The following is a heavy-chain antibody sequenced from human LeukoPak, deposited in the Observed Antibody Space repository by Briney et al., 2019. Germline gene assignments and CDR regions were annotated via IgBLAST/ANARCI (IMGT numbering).Heavy chain of an antibody. CDR3: AKGFGGYYFYYYGMDV. D-gene: IGHD3-10*01. V-gene: IGHV3-30*18. Sequence: GGSLRLSCATSGFTFSSYGMHWVRQAPGKGLEWVAVISYDGSNKYYADSVKGRFTISRDNSKNTLYLQMNSLRAEDTALYYCAKGFGGYYFYYYGMDVWGQGTTVTVSS. CDR1: GFTFSSYG. J-gene: IGHJ6*02. CDR2: ISYDGSNK.